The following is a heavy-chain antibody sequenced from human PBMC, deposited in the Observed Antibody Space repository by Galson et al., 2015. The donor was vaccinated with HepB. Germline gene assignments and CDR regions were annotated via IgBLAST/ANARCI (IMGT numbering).Heavy chain of an antibody. CDR3: VRVASATTRFRGYWYFDL. D-gene: IGHD3-3*01. J-gene: IGHJ2*01. CDR2: ISSTGTTI. Sequence: SLRLSCAASGFIFSTYTFNWVRRAPGKDLEWISYISSTGTTIYYADSVKGRFTISRDNAENSLSLQMSSLRDEDTAVSYCVRVASATTRFRGYWYFDLWGRGTRGT. CDR1: GFIFSTYT. V-gene: IGHV3-48*02.